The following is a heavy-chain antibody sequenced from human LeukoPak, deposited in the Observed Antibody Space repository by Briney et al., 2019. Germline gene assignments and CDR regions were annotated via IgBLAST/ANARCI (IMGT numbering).Heavy chain of an antibody. CDR2: IYYSGST. CDR1: GGSISIYY. CDR3: AKTVAGYWYFDL. J-gene: IGHJ2*01. V-gene: IGHV4-59*08. D-gene: IGHD6-19*01. Sequence: PSETLSLTCTVSGGSISIYYWTWIRQPPGKALEWIGYIYYSGSTNYNPSLKSRVTISVDPSKNQFSLKLNSVTAADTAVYYCAKTVAGYWYFDLWGRGTLVTVSS.